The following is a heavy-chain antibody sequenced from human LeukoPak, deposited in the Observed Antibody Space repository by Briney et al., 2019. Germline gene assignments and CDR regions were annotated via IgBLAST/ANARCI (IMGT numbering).Heavy chain of an antibody. CDR2: IKHSGST. CDR1: GGSFSGFY. D-gene: IGHD3-10*01. CDR3: ARHLTGSGSDIDY. V-gene: IGHV4-34*01. Sequence: SETLSLTCAVYGGSFSGFYWSWIRQSPGKGLEWIGEIKHSGSTNYNPSLKSRVTISVDTSKNQFSLKLSSVTAADTAVYYCARHLTGSGSDIDYWGQGTLVTVSS. J-gene: IGHJ4*02.